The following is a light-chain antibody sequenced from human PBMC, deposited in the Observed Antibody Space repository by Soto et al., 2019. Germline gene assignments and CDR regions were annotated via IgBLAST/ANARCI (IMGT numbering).Light chain of an antibody. Sequence: QSVLTQPPSASGTPGQRVTISCSGSSSNIENNYVYWYQQFPGMAPKLLIQRNSQRPSGVPDRFSGSKSGTSASLAISGLRSEDEADYYCAAWGDRLSGVLFGGGTQLTVL. CDR2: RNS. J-gene: IGLJ2*01. CDR3: AAWGDRLSGVL. V-gene: IGLV1-47*01. CDR1: SSNIENNY.